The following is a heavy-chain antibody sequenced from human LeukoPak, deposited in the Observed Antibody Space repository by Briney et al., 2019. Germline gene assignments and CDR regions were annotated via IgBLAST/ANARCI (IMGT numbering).Heavy chain of an antibody. Sequence: ASVKVSCKVSGYTLTELSMHWVRQAPGKGLEWMGGFDPEDGETIYAQKFQGRVTMTRDTSTSTVYMELSSLRSEDTAVYYCARRSYYYDGSGYPDYWFDPWGQGTLVTVSS. V-gene: IGHV1-24*01. CDR3: ARRSYYYDGSGYPDYWFDP. CDR1: GYTLTELS. J-gene: IGHJ5*02. CDR2: FDPEDGET. D-gene: IGHD3-22*01.